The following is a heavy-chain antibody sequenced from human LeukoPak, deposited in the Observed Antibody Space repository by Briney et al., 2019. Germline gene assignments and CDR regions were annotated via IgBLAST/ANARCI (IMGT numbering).Heavy chain of an antibody. Sequence: GGSLRLSCAASGFSVSSNYMSWVRQAPGKGLEWVVLIYSDETTYYADSVKGRFTISRDNSKSTLYLQMNSLRAEDTAVYYCARHWELRGQGTLVTVSS. CDR1: GFSVSSNY. CDR2: IYSDETT. CDR3: ARHWEL. V-gene: IGHV3-53*01. J-gene: IGHJ4*02. D-gene: IGHD1-26*01.